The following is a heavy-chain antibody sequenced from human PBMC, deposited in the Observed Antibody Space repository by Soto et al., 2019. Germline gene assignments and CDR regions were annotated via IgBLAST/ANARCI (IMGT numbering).Heavy chain of an antibody. J-gene: IGHJ5*02. Sequence: GESLKISCKGSGYSFTSYWIGWVRQMPGKGLEWMGIIYPGDSDTRYSPSFQGQVTISADKSISTAYLQWSSLKASDTAMYYCARIQDASGYYTNWFDPWGQGTLVTVSS. CDR3: ARIQDASGYYTNWFDP. V-gene: IGHV5-51*01. CDR2: IYPGDSDT. D-gene: IGHD3-3*01. CDR1: GYSFTSYW.